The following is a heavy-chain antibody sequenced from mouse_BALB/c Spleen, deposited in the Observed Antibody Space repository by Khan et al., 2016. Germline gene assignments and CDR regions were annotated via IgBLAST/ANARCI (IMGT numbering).Heavy chain of an antibody. CDR1: GYAFTNYL. Sequence: QVQLQQPGAELVRPGTSVKVSCKASGYAFTNYLIEWVKQRPGQGLEWIGVINPGSGGTNYNEKFKGKATLTADKSSSTAYMQLSSLTSDDSAVYFCARLPAWFAYWGQGTLVIVSA. V-gene: IGHV1-54*01. CDR3: ARLPAWFAY. CDR2: INPGSGGT. J-gene: IGHJ3*01.